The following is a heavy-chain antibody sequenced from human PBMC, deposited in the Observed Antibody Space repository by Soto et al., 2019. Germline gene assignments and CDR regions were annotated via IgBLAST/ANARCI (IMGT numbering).Heavy chain of an antibody. Sequence: EVQLVESGGGLVQPGGSLRLSCAASGFTFSSYWMSWVSQAPGKGLEWVANVNQDGGEKFYVGSVKGRFTISRDNAMNSLYLQMNSLRAEDTAVYYCARGRPVPYWGQGTLVTVSS. CDR3: ARGRPVPY. J-gene: IGHJ4*02. CDR1: GFTFSSYW. V-gene: IGHV3-7*01. CDR2: VNQDGGEK. D-gene: IGHD3-10*01.